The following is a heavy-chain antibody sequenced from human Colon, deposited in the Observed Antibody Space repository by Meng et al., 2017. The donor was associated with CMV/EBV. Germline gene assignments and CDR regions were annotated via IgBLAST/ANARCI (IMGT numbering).Heavy chain of an antibody. D-gene: IGHD2-2*01. V-gene: IGHV3-48*04. J-gene: IGHJ4*02. Sequence: GESLKISCAASGFTFSSYSMSWVRQAPGKGLEWVSSITSSSETIYYADSVKGRFTILRDNAKNSLHLQMNSLRADDTAVYYCTKDRGVIVVVPAAIFDYWGQGTLVTVSS. CDR3: TKDRGVIVVVPAAIFDY. CDR2: ITSSSETI. CDR1: GFTFSSYS.